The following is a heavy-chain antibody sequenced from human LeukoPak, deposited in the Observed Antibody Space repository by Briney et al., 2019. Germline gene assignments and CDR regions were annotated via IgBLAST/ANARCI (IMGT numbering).Heavy chain of an antibody. CDR1: GFIFSNYE. J-gene: IGHJ4*02. V-gene: IGHV3-48*03. Sequence: GGSLRLSCVASGFIFSNYEMNWVRQTPGKGLEWVSYISDHGKSRNYVDSVKGRFTISRDNAKNTLYLQMNSLRAEDTAVYFCAREQSGAMSYWGQGTLVTVSS. CDR3: AREQSGAMSY. D-gene: IGHD2-2*01. CDR2: ISDHGKSR.